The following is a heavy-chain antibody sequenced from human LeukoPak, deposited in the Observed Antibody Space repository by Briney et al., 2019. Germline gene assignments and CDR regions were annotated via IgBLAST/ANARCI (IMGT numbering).Heavy chain of an antibody. V-gene: IGHV3-30-3*01. CDR1: GFXFSSYA. Sequence: GGSLRLSCAASGFXFSSYAMHWVRQAPGKGLEWVAVISYDGSNKYYADSVKGRFTISRDNSENTLYLQMNSLRAEDTAVYYCARARWDLWSPYYYYGMDVWGQGTTVTVSS. CDR3: ARARWDLWSPYYYYGMDV. CDR2: ISYDGSNK. J-gene: IGHJ6*02. D-gene: IGHD1-26*01.